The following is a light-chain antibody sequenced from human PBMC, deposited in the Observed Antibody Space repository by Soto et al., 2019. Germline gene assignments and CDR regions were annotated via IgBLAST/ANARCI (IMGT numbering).Light chain of an antibody. CDR3: SLYTSTSTFV. J-gene: IGLJ1*01. V-gene: IGLV2-14*01. CDR1: SSDVGNYIF. Sequence: QSALTQPASVSGSPGQSITISCTETSSDVGNYIFVSWYRQHPGKAPKLMIYDINNRPSGVSNRFSGSKSGNTASLTISGLQTEDEADYYCSLYTSTSTFVFGPGTKVTVL. CDR2: DIN.